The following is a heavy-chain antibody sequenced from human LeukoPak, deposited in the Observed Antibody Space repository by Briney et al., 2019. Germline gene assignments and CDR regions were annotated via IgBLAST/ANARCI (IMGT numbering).Heavy chain of an antibody. CDR1: GFTFSSYE. CDR3: ARAFNWNVPRPFDI. J-gene: IGHJ3*02. D-gene: IGHD1-20*01. Sequence: GGSLRLSCAASGFTFSSYEMNWVRQAPGKGLEWVSYISSSGSTTHYADSVKGRFTISRDNAKKSLYLQMNSLRAEDTAVYYCARAFNWNVPRPFDIWGQGTMVTVSS. CDR2: ISSSGSTT. V-gene: IGHV3-48*03.